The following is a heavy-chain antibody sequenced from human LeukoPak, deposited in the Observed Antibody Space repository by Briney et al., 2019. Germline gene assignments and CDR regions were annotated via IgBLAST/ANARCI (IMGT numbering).Heavy chain of an antibody. J-gene: IGHJ2*01. D-gene: IGHD2-21*02. CDR2: MNPNSGDT. V-gene: IGHV1-8*01. CDR3: ARVVTAMSWHFDL. Sequence: ASVKVSCKTSGYTFTSYDINWVRQATGQGLEWMGWMNPNSGDTGSAQKFQGRVTMTRNTSISTAYMELSSLRSEDTAVYYCARVVTAMSWHFDLWGRGTLVTVSS. CDR1: GYTFTSYD.